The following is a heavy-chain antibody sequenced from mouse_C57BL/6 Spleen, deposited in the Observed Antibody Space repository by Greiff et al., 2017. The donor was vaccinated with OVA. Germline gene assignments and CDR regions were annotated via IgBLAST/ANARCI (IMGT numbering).Heavy chain of an antibody. CDR3: TREKGELGFAY. V-gene: IGHV5-9-1*02. CDR2: ISSGGDYI. Sequence: EVQVVESGEGLVKPGGSLKLSCAASGFTFSSYAMSWVRQTPEKRLEWVAYISSGGDYIYYADTVKGRFTISRDNARNTLYLQMSSLKSEDTAMYYCTREKGELGFAYWGQGTLVTVSA. D-gene: IGHD4-1*01. J-gene: IGHJ3*01. CDR1: GFTFSSYA.